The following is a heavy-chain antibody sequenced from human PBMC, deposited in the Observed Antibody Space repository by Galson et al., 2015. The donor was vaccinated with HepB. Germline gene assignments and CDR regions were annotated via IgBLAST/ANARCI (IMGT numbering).Heavy chain of an antibody. CDR1: GFTFSSYC. Sequence: SLRLSCAASGFTFSSYCMHWVRQAPGKGLEWVAVISCDGSNKYYADSVKGRFTISRDNSKNTLYLQMNSLRAEDTAVYYCVKEGGAAAGVLDYWGQGTLVTASS. J-gene: IGHJ4*02. CDR3: VKEGGAAAGVLDY. CDR2: ISCDGSNK. D-gene: IGHD6-13*01. V-gene: IGHV3-30*18.